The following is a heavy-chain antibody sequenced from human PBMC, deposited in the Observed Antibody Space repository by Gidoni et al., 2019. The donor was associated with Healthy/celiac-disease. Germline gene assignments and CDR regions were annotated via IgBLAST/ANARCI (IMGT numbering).Heavy chain of an antibody. Sequence: QVQLQESGPGLVKPSGTLSLTCAVSGGSISSSNWWSWVRQPPGKGLAWIGEIYHSGSTNYNPSLKSRVTISVDKSKNQFSLKLSSVTAADTAVYYCAREVYDFWSGTIYYFDYWGQGTLVTVSS. D-gene: IGHD3-3*01. J-gene: IGHJ4*02. CDR2: IYHSGST. V-gene: IGHV4-4*02. CDR1: GGSISSSNW. CDR3: AREVYDFWSGTIYYFDY.